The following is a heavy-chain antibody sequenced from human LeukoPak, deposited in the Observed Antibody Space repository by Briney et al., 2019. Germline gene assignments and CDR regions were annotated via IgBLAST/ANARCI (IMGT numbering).Heavy chain of an antibody. J-gene: IGHJ4*02. V-gene: IGHV3-23*01. CDR2: ISGSGGST. D-gene: IGHD1-26*01. Sequence: GGSLRLSCAASGFTFSSYAMSWVRQAPGKGLEWVSAISGSGGSTYYVDSVKGRFTISRDNSKNTLYLQMNSLRAEDTAVYYCAKDLTGSYLGLQDYWGQGTLVTVSS. CDR3: AKDLTGSYLGLQDY. CDR1: GFTFSSYA.